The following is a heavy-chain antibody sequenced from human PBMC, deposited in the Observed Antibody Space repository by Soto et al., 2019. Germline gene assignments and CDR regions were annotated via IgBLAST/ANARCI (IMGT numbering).Heavy chain of an antibody. Sequence: SETLSLTCTVSGGSISSGDYYWRWIRQPPGKGLEWIGYIYYSGSTYYNPSLKSRVTISVNTSKNQFSLKLSSVTAADTAVYYCAREGYCTNGVCYTNYYYGMDVWGQGTTVTVSS. J-gene: IGHJ6*02. CDR3: AREGYCTNGVCYTNYYYGMDV. V-gene: IGHV4-30-4*01. CDR2: IYYSGST. CDR1: GGSISSGDYY. D-gene: IGHD2-8*01.